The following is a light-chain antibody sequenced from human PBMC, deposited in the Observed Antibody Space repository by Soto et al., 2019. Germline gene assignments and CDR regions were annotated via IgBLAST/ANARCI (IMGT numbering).Light chain of an antibody. CDR2: DAS. J-gene: IGKJ5*01. CDR1: QSVSSY. CDR3: QLYSRSPRQIT. V-gene: IGKV3-20*01. Sequence: EIVLTQSPGTLSLSPGERATLSCRASQSVSSYLAWYQQKPGQAPRLLIYDASNRATGIPARFSGSGSGTDCTLTISRLEPEDFAVYYCQLYSRSPRQITFGQGTRLEIK.